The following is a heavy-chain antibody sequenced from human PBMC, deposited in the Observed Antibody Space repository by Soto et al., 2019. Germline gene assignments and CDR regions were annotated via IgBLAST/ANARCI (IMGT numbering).Heavy chain of an antibody. CDR2: IIPIFGTA. D-gene: IGHD6-13*01. Sequence: SVQVSCKASGGTFSSYAISWVRQAPGQGLEWMGGIIPIFGTANYAQKFQGRVTITADESTSTAYMELSSLRSEDTAVYYCARRSSSRYWFDHWGQGTLVTVSS. CDR3: ARRSSSRYWFDH. V-gene: IGHV1-69*13. CDR1: GGTFSSYA. J-gene: IGHJ5*02.